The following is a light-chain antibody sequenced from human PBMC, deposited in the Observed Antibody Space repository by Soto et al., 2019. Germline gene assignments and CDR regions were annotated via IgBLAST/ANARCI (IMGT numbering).Light chain of an antibody. V-gene: IGKV3-11*01. J-gene: IGKJ3*01. CDR3: QQRSNWPPGST. CDR2: DAS. CDR1: QSVSSY. Sequence: EIVLTQSPATLSLSPGERATLSCRASQSVSSYLAWYQQKPGQAPRLLIYDASNRATGIPARFSGSGSGTDFTLTSSSLEPEDFAVYYCQQRSNWPPGSTFGPGTKVDTK.